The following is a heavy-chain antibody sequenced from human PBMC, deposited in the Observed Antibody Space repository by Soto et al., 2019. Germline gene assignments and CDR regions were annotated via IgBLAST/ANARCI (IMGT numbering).Heavy chain of an antibody. V-gene: IGHV3-30-3*01. J-gene: IGHJ6*02. CDR1: GFTFNYYP. D-gene: IGHD6-19*01. CDR3: ARLPGPLVAVLYIYPLDGREAMSDVDV. Sequence: QMQLVESGGGVVQPGGSLRLSCAASGFTFNYYPMHWVRQAPGKGLEWVAVVSFDGSNKYYADSVKGRFTISKDNSKNTLYLQMNSLRRADTAVYYFARLPGPLVAVLYIYPLDGREAMSDVDVWGQGTTVTVSS. CDR2: VSFDGSNK.